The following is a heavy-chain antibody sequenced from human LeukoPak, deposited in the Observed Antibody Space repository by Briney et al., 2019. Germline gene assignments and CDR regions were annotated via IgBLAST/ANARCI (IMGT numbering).Heavy chain of an antibody. V-gene: IGHV3-23*01. CDR3: AKAGHYGDYSRRFDY. J-gene: IGHJ4*02. Sequence: GGSLRLSCAASGFSFSSYAMSWVRQAPGKGLEWVSAVSNSGGSTYYADSVKGRFTISRDNSKNTLYLQMNSLRADDTAVYSCAKAGHYGDYSRRFDYWGQGTLVTVSS. CDR1: GFSFSSYA. D-gene: IGHD4-17*01. CDR2: VSNSGGST.